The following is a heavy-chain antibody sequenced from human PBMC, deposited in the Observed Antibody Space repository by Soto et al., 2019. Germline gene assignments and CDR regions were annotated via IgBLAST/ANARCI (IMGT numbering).Heavy chain of an antibody. CDR1: GFTFSNAW. V-gene: IGHV3-15*01. J-gene: IGHJ4*02. CDR3: TTGPPGGDDFDY. D-gene: IGHD2-21*02. Sequence: GGSLRLSCAASGFTFSNAWMSWVRQAPGKGLEWVGRIKSKTDGGTTDYAAPVKGRFTISRDDSKNTLYLQMNSLKTEDTAVYYCTTGPPGGDDFDYWGQGTLGTVSS. CDR2: IKSKTDGGTT.